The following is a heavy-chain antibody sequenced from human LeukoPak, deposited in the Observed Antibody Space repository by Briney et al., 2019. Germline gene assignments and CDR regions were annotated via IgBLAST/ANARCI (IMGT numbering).Heavy chain of an antibody. CDR1: GYIFTSYW. Sequence: GESLKISCKGSGYIFTSYWIGWVRQMPGKGLEWMGIIYPGDSDTRYSPSFQGQVTISADKSISTAYLQWSSLKASDTAMYYCARQGRDITIFGVVIGRVDYWGQGTLVTVSS. D-gene: IGHD3-3*01. J-gene: IGHJ4*02. CDR3: ARQGRDITIFGVVIGRVDY. V-gene: IGHV5-51*01. CDR2: IYPGDSDT.